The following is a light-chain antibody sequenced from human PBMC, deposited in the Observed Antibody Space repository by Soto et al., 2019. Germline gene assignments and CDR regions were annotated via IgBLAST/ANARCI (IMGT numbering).Light chain of an antibody. J-gene: IGKJ2*01. CDR1: QSVSSSF. CDR3: QQYGSSPRT. Sequence: EIVLTQSPGTLSLSPGERATLPCRASQSVSSSFLAWYQQKPGQAPRLLIYGASSRATGIPDRFSGSGSGTDFTLTISRLESEDVAVYYCQQYGSSPRTFGQGTKLEIK. CDR2: GAS. V-gene: IGKV3-20*01.